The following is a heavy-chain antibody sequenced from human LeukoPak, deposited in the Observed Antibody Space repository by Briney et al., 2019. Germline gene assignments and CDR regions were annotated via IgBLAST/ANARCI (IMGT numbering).Heavy chain of an antibody. V-gene: IGHV4-38-2*02. J-gene: IGHJ4*02. D-gene: IGHD3-3*01. CDR3: AREEYYDFFGFFDY. Sequence: SETLSLTCTVSGYSISSGYYWGWIRQPPGKRLEWIGRIYHSGSTYYNPSLKRRVTISVDTSKNQFSQKLSSVTPEDTAVYYCAREEYYDFFGFFDYWGQGTLVTVSS. CDR2: IYHSGST. CDR1: GYSISSGYY.